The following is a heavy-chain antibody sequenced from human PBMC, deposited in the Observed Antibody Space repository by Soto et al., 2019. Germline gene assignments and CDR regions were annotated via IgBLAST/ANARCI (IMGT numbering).Heavy chain of an antibody. J-gene: IGHJ4*02. CDR3: AKDKRRTKPYYFDY. CDR2: ISWDGGST. Sequence: VQLVESGGVVVQPGGSLRLSCAASGFTFDDYTMHWVRQAPGKGLEWVSLISWDGGSTYYADSVKGRFTISRDNSKNSLYLQMNSLRTEDTALYYCAKDKRRTKPYYFDYWGQGTLVTVSS. V-gene: IGHV3-43*01. CDR1: GFTFDDYT.